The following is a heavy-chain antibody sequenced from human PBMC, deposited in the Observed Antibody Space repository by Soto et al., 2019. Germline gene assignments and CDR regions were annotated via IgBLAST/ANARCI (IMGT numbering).Heavy chain of an antibody. CDR3: ARDYYDSSGYLFDY. D-gene: IGHD3-22*01. J-gene: IGHJ4*02. V-gene: IGHV3-30-3*01. CDR1: GFNFSSHA. Sequence: PGGLLRLSCAASGFNFSSHAMHGARRAPGKGLEWVAIISYDGSNKYYADPGKGRFTISRDNSKNTIYLQMNSLRAEDTAVYYCARDYYDSSGYLFDYWGQGTVVTVSS. CDR2: ISYDGSNK.